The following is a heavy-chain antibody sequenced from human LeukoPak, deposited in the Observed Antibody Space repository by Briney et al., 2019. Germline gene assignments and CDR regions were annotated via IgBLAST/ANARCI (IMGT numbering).Heavy chain of an antibody. Sequence: GASVKVSCKASGYTFTGYYMHWVRQAPGQGLAWMGGSNLNSGGTNYAQKFQGRVTMNRDTSISTAYMELSRLRSDDTAVYYCARVLKEEEGKQPNYYYYYGMDVWGQGTTVTVSS. J-gene: IGHJ6*02. CDR3: ARVLKEEEGKQPNYYYYYGMDV. D-gene: IGHD4/OR15-4a*01. CDR2: SNLNSGGT. V-gene: IGHV1-2*02. CDR1: GYTFTGYY.